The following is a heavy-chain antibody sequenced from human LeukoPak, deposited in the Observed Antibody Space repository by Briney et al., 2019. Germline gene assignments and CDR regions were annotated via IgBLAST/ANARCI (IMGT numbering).Heavy chain of an antibody. CDR3: AKGASGYSSSWPFDY. CDR2: ISYDGSNK. D-gene: IGHD6-13*01. V-gene: IGHV3-30*18. CDR1: GFTFSSYG. J-gene: IGHJ4*02. Sequence: GGSLRLSCAASGFTFSSYGMHWVRQAPGKGPEWVAVISYDGSNKYYADSVKGRFTISRDNSKNTLYLQMNSLRAEDTAVYYCAKGASGYSSSWPFDYWGQGTLVTVSS.